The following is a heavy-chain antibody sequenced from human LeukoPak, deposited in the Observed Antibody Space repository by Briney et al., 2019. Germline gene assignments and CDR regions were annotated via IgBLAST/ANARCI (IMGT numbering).Heavy chain of an antibody. CDR2: IWYDGSNK. D-gene: IGHD6-19*01. J-gene: IGHJ4*02. V-gene: IGHV3-33*06. CDR1: GFTFSTYG. CDR3: AKDVSWAGHGGGVPIAVAGISGYFDY. Sequence: TGGSLRLSCAVSGFTFSTYGMHWVRQAPGKGLEWVAVIWYDGSNKYYADSVKCRFTISRDNSKNTLYLQMNSLRAEDTAVYYCAKDVSWAGHGGGVPIAVAGISGYFDYWGQGTLVTVSS.